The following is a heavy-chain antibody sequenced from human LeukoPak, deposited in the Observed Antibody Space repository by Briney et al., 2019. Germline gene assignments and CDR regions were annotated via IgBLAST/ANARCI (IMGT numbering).Heavy chain of an antibody. Sequence: KASETLSLTCTVSGYSISSGYYWGWIRQPPGKGLEWIGSIYHSGSTYYNPSLKSRVTISVDTSKNQFSLKLSSVTAADTAVYYCASGLRYFDLYYWGQGTLVTVSS. D-gene: IGHD3-9*01. CDR2: IYHSGST. CDR3: ASGLRYFDLYY. J-gene: IGHJ4*02. V-gene: IGHV4-38-2*02. CDR1: GYSISSGYY.